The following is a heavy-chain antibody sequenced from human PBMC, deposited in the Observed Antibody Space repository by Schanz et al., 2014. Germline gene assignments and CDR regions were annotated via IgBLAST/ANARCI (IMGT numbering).Heavy chain of an antibody. CDR2: ISYDGSNK. V-gene: IGHV3-30-3*01. D-gene: IGHD6-13*01. Sequence: VQLVESGGGLVQPGGSLRLSCAAYGFTLSSYAMHWVRQAPGKGLEWVAVISYDGSNKYYEDSVKGRFTISRDNSKNTPYLQKITLRAEDAAVYYCAREQIMTAAGLVAHWGHGTLXTVSS. CDR1: GFTLSSYA. J-gene: IGHJ5*02. CDR3: AREQIMTAAGLVAH.